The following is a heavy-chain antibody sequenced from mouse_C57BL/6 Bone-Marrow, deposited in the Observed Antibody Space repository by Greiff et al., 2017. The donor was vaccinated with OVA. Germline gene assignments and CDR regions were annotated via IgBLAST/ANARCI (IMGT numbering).Heavy chain of an antibody. V-gene: IGHV3-6*01. CDR1: GYSITSGYY. CDR3: AKIYYYGSSYVYYAMDY. Sequence: EVQLQESGPGLVKPSQSLSLTCSVTGYSITSGYYWNWIRQFPGNKLEWMGYISYDGSNNYNPSLKNRISITRDTSKNQFFLKLNSVTTEDTATYYCAKIYYYGSSYVYYAMDYWGQGTSVTVSS. J-gene: IGHJ4*01. D-gene: IGHD1-1*01. CDR2: ISYDGSN.